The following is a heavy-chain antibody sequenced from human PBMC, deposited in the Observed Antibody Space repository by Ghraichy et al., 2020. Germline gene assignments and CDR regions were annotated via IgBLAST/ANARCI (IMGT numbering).Heavy chain of an antibody. Sequence: ASVKVSCKASGYTFTSYGISWVRQAPGQGLEWMGWISAYNGNTNYAQKLQGRVTMTTDTSTSTAYMELRSLRSDDTAVYYCARDDHLGTTTVTSVSDYWGQGTLVTVSS. V-gene: IGHV1-18*04. D-gene: IGHD4-17*01. J-gene: IGHJ4*02. CDR2: ISAYNGNT. CDR1: GYTFTSYG. CDR3: ARDDHLGTTTVTSVSDY.